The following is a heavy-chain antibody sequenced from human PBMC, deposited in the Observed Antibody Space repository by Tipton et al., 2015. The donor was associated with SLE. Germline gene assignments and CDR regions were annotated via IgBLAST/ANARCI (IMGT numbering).Heavy chain of an antibody. CDR1: GGSFSGYY. V-gene: IGHV4-34*01. CDR3: ARGPPDKLWYGMDV. CDR2: INHSGST. Sequence: TLSLTCAVYGGSFSGYYWSWIRQPPGKRLEWIGEINHSGSTNYNPSLKSRVTISVDTSKNQFSLKLSSVTAADTAVYYCARGPPDKLWYGMDVWGQGTTVTVSS. J-gene: IGHJ6*02. D-gene: IGHD4-23*01.